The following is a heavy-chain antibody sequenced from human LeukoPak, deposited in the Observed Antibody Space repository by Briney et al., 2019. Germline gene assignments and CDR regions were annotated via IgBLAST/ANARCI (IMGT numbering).Heavy chain of an antibody. V-gene: IGHV3-23*01. Sequence: GGSLRLSCAASGFTFSSYAMSWVRQAPGKGLEWVSAISGSGGSTYYADSVKGRFTISGDNSKNTLYLQMNSLRAEDTAVYYCARDRGLPHRHFDYWGQGTLVTVSS. CDR1: GFTFSSYA. D-gene: IGHD4-17*01. CDR3: ARDRGLPHRHFDY. J-gene: IGHJ4*02. CDR2: ISGSGGST.